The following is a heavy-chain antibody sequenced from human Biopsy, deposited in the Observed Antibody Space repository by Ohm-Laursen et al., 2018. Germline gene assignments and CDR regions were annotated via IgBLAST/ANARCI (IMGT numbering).Heavy chain of an antibody. CDR1: GGSISSFY. V-gene: IGHV4-59*08. CDR2: ISDSGST. D-gene: IGHD2-15*01. J-gene: IGHJ4*02. Sequence: SETLSLTCAVSGGSISSFYWTWIRQPPGKGPEWIGDISDSGSTNYKPSLKSRFIISVDTSKNQFFLTLSSVTAADTAVYYCARRGSGGRSFDHWGQGTLVTVSS. CDR3: ARRGSGGRSFDH.